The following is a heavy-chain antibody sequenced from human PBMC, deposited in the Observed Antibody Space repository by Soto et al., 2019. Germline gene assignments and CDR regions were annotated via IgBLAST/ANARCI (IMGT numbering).Heavy chain of an antibody. CDR1: GGSFSGYY. D-gene: IGHD2-2*01. CDR3: ARGVPAAKNWFDP. CDR2: IYYSGST. J-gene: IGHJ5*02. Sequence: SETLSLTCAVYGGSFSGYYWSWIRQPPGKGLEWIGSIYYSGSTYYNPSLKSRVTISVDTSKNQFSLKLSSVTAADTAVYYCARGVPAAKNWFDPWGQGTLVTVSS. V-gene: IGHV4-34*01.